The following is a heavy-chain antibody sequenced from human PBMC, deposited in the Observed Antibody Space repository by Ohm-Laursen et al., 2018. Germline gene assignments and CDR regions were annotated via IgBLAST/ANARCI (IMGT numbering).Heavy chain of an antibody. J-gene: IGHJ4*02. V-gene: IGHV3-7*01. CDR3: AKTTQGDY. CDR2: IKNDGSET. CDR1: GFTFRSYW. D-gene: IGHD1-14*01. Sequence: SLRLSCTASGFTFRSYWMSWVCQAPGKGLEWVAMIKNDGSETVYVDSVKGRFTISRDNAKNSLYLQMTSLGVEDTAVYYCAKTTQGDYWGQGTLVTVSS.